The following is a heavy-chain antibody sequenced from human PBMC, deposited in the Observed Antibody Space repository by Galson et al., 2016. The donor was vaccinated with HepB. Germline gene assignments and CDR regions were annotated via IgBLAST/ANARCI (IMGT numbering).Heavy chain of an antibody. CDR3: VRNLRGDALVTGYYLGQAFDI. Sequence: SVKVSCKASGYTFTNYGISWVRQAPGRGLEWMGWINTYNGDINYAQKLQGRVAMTTDTSPSTAYMELRSLRSDDTAGYYCVRNLRGDALVTGYYLGQAFDIWGQGTMVTVSS. V-gene: IGHV1-18*01. J-gene: IGHJ3*02. CDR1: GYTFTNYG. CDR2: INTYNGDI. D-gene: IGHD3-9*01.